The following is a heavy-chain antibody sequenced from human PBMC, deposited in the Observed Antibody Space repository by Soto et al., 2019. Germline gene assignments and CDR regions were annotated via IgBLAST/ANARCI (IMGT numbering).Heavy chain of an antibody. Sequence: SETLSLTCAFYGGSFDDFYWSWVRQSPGKGLEWVGEISHDGGTNYSPSLASRVSISVDTSKNQFSLHLRSVTAADTGLYYCARGQLVWYGDLTPYHRDMDVWGQGTTVTVS. J-gene: IGHJ6*02. CDR3: ARGQLVWYGDLTPYHRDMDV. V-gene: IGHV4-34*01. CDR2: ISHDGGT. D-gene: IGHD3-10*01. CDR1: GGSFDDFY.